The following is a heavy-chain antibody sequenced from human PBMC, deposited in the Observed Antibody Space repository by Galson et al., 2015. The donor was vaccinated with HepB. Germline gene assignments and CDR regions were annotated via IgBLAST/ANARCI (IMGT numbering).Heavy chain of an antibody. Sequence: SLRLSCAASGFTFDDYTMHWVRQAPGKGLEWVSLISWDGGSTYYADSVKGRFTISRDNSKNSLYLQMNSLRTEDTALYYCAKGPGYYDILTGLDYWGQGTLVTVSS. V-gene: IGHV3-43*01. CDR2: ISWDGGST. J-gene: IGHJ4*02. CDR3: AKGPGYYDILTGLDY. CDR1: GFTFDDYT. D-gene: IGHD3-9*01.